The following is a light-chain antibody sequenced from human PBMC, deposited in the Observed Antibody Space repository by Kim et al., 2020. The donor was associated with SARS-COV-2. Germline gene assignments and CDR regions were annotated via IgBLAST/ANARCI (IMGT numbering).Light chain of an antibody. CDR3: AAWDESLDGFLV. J-gene: IGLJ2*01. CDR1: RSNTESNP. CDR2: SNS. V-gene: IGLV1-44*01. Sequence: QSVIISCSGSRSNTESNPLNWYQHVPGTAPKLLIYSNSDRPSGVPDRFTASKSDTSAALAISGLQSEDETTYYCAAWDESLDGFLVFGGGTQLTVL.